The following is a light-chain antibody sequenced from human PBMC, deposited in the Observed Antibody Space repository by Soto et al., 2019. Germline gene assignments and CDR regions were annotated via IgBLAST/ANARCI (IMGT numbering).Light chain of an antibody. CDR1: RSASTY. CDR3: QQRNSWPVT. Sequence: EIVLTQSPATLSLSPGERATLSCRAGRSASTYLAWYQQKPGQAPRLLIYDAYNRATGIPARFSGSGSGTDFTLTISSLEPEDFAVYYCQQRNSWPVTFGQGTRLEIK. J-gene: IGKJ5*01. V-gene: IGKV3-11*01. CDR2: DAY.